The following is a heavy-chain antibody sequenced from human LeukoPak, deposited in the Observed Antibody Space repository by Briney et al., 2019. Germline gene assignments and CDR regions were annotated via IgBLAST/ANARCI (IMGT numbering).Heavy chain of an antibody. V-gene: IGHV4-30-2*01. D-gene: IGHD6-6*01. CDR3: ARMLAARPDDDR. Sequence: SETLSLTRAVSGGSGGSISSSNYWSWIRQPPGKGLEWMGYIHQSGDTYSNPSLRSRVTISAGRSNNQFSLRVSSVTAADTAVYYCARMLAARPDDDRWGQGTLVTVSS. CDR2: IHQSGDT. J-gene: IGHJ5*02. CDR1: GGSGGSISSSNY.